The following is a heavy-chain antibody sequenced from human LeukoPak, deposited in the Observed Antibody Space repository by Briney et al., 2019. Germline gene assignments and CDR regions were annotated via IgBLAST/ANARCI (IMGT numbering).Heavy chain of an antibody. V-gene: IGHV1-2*02. CDR2: INPNSGDT. D-gene: IGHD3-22*01. CDR3: ARLGYDSSGYRLGD. Sequence: ASVKVSCKASGYTFTSYGISWVRQAPGQGLEWMGWINPNSGDTNYAQKFQGRVTMTRDTSINTAYMELSRLRSDDTAVYYCARLGYDSSGYRLGDWGQGTLVTVSS. J-gene: IGHJ4*02. CDR1: GYTFTSYG.